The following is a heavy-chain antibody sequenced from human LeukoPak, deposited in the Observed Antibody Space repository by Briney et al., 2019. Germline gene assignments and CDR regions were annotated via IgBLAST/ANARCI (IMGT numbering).Heavy chain of an antibody. CDR3: AKVRSYYYGMDV. V-gene: IGHV3-23*01. D-gene: IGHD3-10*01. CDR2: ISGSGGST. CDR1: GFTLSSYA. Sequence: GGSLRLSCAASGFTLSSYAMSWVRQAPGKGLEWVSAISGSGGSTYYADSVKGRFTISRDNSKNTLYLQMNSLRAEDTAVYYCAKVRSYYYGMDVWGQGTTVTVSS. J-gene: IGHJ6*02.